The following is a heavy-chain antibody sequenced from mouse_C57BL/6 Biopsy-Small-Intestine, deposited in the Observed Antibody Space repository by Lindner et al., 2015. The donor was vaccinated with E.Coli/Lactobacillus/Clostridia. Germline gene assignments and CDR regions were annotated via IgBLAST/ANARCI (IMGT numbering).Heavy chain of an antibody. CDR1: GFNIKDYY. V-gene: IGHV14-2*01. J-gene: IGHJ3*01. Sequence: VQLQESGAELVKPGASVRLSCTASGFNIKDYYIHWVKQRTEQGLEWIGRIDPENGETKYAPKFQGKATIRPDTSSNSAYLQLSSLTSEDTAVYYCVRGGDYSWFAYWGQGDSGHCLC. CDR3: VRGGDYSWFAY. D-gene: IGHD2-4*01. CDR2: IDPENGET.